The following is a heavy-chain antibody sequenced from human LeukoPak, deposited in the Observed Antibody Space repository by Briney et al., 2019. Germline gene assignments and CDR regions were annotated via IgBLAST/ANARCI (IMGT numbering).Heavy chain of an antibody. CDR1: ESTFRNFA. Sequence: GGSLRLSCAASESTFRNFAMHWVRQTPDKGLEWVALISFDGVTTYYADSVRGRFTISRDNSKNTLFLQMNSLRGEDTAVYYCAREYSDSYGVIGHFDSWGQGTLVPVSS. J-gene: IGHJ4*02. CDR2: ISFDGVTT. CDR3: AREYSDSYGVIGHFDS. D-gene: IGHD2-21*01. V-gene: IGHV3-30-3*01.